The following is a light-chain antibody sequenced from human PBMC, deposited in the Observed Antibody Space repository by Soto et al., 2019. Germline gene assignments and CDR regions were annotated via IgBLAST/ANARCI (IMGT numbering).Light chain of an antibody. CDR1: SSNIGARYD. CDR2: GNS. J-gene: IGLJ1*01. V-gene: IGLV1-40*01. CDR3: LTYDSSLSGYV. Sequence: QSVLTQPPSVSGAPGQRVTISCTGSSSNIGARYDVHWYQQLPGTAPKLLISGNSNRPSGVPDRFSGSKSGTSASLAITGLQAEDEADYYCLTYDSSLSGYVFGTGTKVTVL.